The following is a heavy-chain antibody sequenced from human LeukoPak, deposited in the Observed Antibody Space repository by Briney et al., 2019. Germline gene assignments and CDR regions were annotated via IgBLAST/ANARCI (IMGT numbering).Heavy chain of an antibody. J-gene: IGHJ3*02. D-gene: IGHD2-2*02. CDR2: IYPGDSDT. CDR3: ARPPLDCSSTSCYNDAFDI. Sequence: GESLKISCKGSGYSFTNYWIGWVRQMPGKGLEWMGLIYPGDSDTRYSPSFQGQVTISADKSISTAYLQWSSLKASDTAMYYCARPPLDCSSTSCYNDAFDIWGQGTMVTVSS. V-gene: IGHV5-51*01. CDR1: GYSFTNYW.